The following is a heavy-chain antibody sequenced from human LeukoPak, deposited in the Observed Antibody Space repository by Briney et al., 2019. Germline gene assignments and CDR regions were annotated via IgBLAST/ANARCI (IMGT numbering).Heavy chain of an antibody. CDR1: GGSFSGYY. CDR2: INHSGST. J-gene: IGHJ4*02. CDR3: ARGRTGRYSGYHYSPKTVYFDY. D-gene: IGHD5-12*01. V-gene: IGHV4-34*01. Sequence: PSETLSLTCAVYGGSFSGYYWSWIRQPSGKGLEWIGEINHSGSTNYNPSLKSRVTISVDTSKNQFSLKLSSVTAADTAVYYCARGRTGRYSGYHYSPKTVYFDYWGQGTLVTVSS.